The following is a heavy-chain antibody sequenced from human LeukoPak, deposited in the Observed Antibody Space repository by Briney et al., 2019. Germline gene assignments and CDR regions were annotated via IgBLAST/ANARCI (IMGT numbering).Heavy chain of an antibody. CDR1: RYTFTRHG. D-gene: IGHD6-13*01. Sequence: GATAKVSPKASRYTFTRHGLSWVPEAPGQGVEWVRWISAYNGNTNSTQKLQSRVTITTDTSPSTAYMELRSLRSDDAAMYYCARGIAVAGTDFDYWGRGTLAIVSS. J-gene: IGHJ4*02. V-gene: IGHV1-18*04. CDR3: ARGIAVAGTDFDY. CDR2: ISAYNGNT.